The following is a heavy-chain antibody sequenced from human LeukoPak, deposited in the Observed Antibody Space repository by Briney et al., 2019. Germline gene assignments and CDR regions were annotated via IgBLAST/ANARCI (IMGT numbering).Heavy chain of an antibody. CDR1: GGSVSSGRYY. Sequence: PSETLSLTCTVSGGSVSSGRYYWSWIRQPPGKGLEWHVYIYYSGSTNYNPSLKSRVTISVDTSKNQFSLKLSSVTAADTAVYYCARDPRGGDYYYYGMDVWGKGTTVTVSS. J-gene: IGHJ6*04. CDR2: IYYSGST. V-gene: IGHV4-61*01. D-gene: IGHD3-10*01. CDR3: ARDPRGGDYYYYGMDV.